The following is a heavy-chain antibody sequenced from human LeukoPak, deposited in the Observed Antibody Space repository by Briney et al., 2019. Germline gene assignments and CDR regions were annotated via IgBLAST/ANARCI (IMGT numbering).Heavy chain of an antibody. V-gene: IGHV3-53*01. J-gene: IGHJ5*02. CDR3: ASRATVTTDRFWFDP. D-gene: IGHD4-11*01. Sequence: PGGSLRLSCAASGFTVSSNYMSWVRQAPGKGLEWVSVIYSGGSTYYADSVEGRFTISRDNPKNTLYLQMNSLRAEDTAVYYCASRATVTTDRFWFDPWGQGTLVTVSS. CDR2: IYSGGST. CDR1: GFTVSSNY.